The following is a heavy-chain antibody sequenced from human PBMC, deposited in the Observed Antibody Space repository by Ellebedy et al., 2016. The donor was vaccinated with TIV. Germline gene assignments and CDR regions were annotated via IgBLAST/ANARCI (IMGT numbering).Heavy chain of an antibody. CDR3: ARLGPYSSSPHYYHYNMDV. D-gene: IGHD6-6*01. CDR1: GYSFTTYW. J-gene: IGHJ6*02. CDR2: IDPSDSYT. V-gene: IGHV5-10-1*01. Sequence: GESLKISCKGSGYSFTTYWISWVRQMPGKGLEWMGRIDPSDSYTKYSPSFQGHVTISADKSISTAYLQWSSLKASDTAMYYCARLGPYSSSPHYYHYNMDVWGQGTTVTVSS.